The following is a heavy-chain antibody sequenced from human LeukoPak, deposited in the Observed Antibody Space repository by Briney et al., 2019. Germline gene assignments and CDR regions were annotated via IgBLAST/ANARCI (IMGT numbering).Heavy chain of an antibody. CDR1: GYSFTSYW. J-gene: IGHJ3*02. V-gene: IGHV5-51*01. CDR2: IYPGDSDT. Sequence: GESLKISCEGSGYSFTSYWIGWVRQMPGKGLEWMGIIYPGDSDTRYSPSFQGQVTISADKSISTAYLQWSSLKASDTAMYYCARRYCSGGSCYRAFDIWGQGTMVTVSS. D-gene: IGHD2-15*01. CDR3: ARRYCSGGSCYRAFDI.